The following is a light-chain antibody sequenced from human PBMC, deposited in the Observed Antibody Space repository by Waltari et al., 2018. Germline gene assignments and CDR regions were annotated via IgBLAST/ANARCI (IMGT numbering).Light chain of an antibody. CDR2: DNN. J-gene: IGLJ2*01. Sequence: QSVLTQPPSVPAAPGQKVPISCSGSIPHIGNSNFSWYNQLPGAAPKLLIYDNNNRPSGIPDRFSASKSGTSATLGITGLQIGDEADYYCATWDNSLSEVVFGGGTKLTVL. CDR3: ATWDNSLSEVV. CDR1: IPHIGNSN. V-gene: IGLV1-51*01.